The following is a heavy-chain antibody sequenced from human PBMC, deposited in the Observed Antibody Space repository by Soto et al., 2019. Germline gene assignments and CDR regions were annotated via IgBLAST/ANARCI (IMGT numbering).Heavy chain of an antibody. D-gene: IGHD2-8*01. Sequence: QITLKESGPTMVKPTQTLTLTCTFSGFSLTTSGLGVGWIRQPPGKPLEWLALVYWDDDKRYSPFLKGRVTTSQDTSKNQVVLTMIDMDPVDTATSYCGRRVDNFLYVDYWGQGTLVTVSS. J-gene: IGHJ4*02. CDR1: GFSLTTSGLG. V-gene: IGHV2-5*02. CDR2: VYWDDDK. CDR3: GRRVDNFLYVDY.